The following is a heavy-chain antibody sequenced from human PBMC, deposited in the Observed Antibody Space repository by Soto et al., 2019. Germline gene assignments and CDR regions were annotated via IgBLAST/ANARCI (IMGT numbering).Heavy chain of an antibody. CDR1: GFIFSNAW. CDR3: TTTPNCSGGSCWQGYFDY. D-gene: IGHD2-15*01. Sequence: EVQLVEFGGGLVKPGGSLRLSCAASGFIFSNAWMNWVRQAPGKGLEWVGRIKSKTDGGTTDYAAPVKGRFTISRDDSKNTLYLQMNSLKTEDTAVYYCTTTPNCSGGSCWQGYFDYWGQGTLVTVSS. V-gene: IGHV3-15*07. J-gene: IGHJ4*02. CDR2: IKSKTDGGTT.